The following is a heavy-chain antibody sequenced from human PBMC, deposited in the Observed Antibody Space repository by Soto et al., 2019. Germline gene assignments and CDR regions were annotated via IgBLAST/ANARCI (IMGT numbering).Heavy chain of an antibody. CDR2: IIPIFGTA. CDR3: AIGFPMVVAATRGYYYGMDV. J-gene: IGHJ6*02. V-gene: IGHV1-69*01. D-gene: IGHD2-15*01. CDR1: GGTFSSYA. Sequence: QVQLVQSGAEVKKPGSSVKVSCKASGGTFSSYAISWVRQAPGQGLEWMGGIIPIFGTANYAQKFQGRVTIAADESTSTAYMELSSLRSEDTAVYYCAIGFPMVVAATRGYYYGMDVWGQGTTVTVSS.